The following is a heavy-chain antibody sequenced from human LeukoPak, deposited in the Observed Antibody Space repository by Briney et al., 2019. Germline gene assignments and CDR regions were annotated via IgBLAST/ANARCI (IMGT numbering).Heavy chain of an antibody. V-gene: IGHV4-34*01. CDR3: ARAGYSSGWYGPKGFDY. D-gene: IGHD6-19*01. J-gene: IGHJ4*02. Sequence: SETLSLTCAVYGGSFSXYYWSWIRQPPGKGLEWIXEXNHSGSTNYNPSLKSRVTISVDTSKNQFSLKLSSVTAADTPVYYCARAGYSSGWYGPKGFDYWGQGTLVTVSS. CDR2: XNHSGST. CDR1: GGSFSXYY.